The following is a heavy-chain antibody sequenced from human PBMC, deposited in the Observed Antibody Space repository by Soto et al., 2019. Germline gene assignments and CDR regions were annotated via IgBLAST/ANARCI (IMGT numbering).Heavy chain of an antibody. CDR3: ARDRYSYDSRAYQGVDWYFDL. V-gene: IGHV3-33*01. CDR1: GFIFSNYG. D-gene: IGHD3-22*01. CDR2: IWYDGSHE. Sequence: QVQLVESGGGVVQPGRSLRLSCAASGFIFSNYGMHWVRQAPGKGLEWVAVIWYDGSHESYADSVKGRFTISRDNSKNTLFLQMNSLRVEDTAVYYCARDRYSYDSRAYQGVDWYFDLWGRGTLVTVSS. J-gene: IGHJ2*01.